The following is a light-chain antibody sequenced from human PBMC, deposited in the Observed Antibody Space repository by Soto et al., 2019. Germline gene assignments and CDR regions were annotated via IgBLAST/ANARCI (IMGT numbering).Light chain of an antibody. J-gene: IGKJ1*01. CDR2: AAS. CDR1: QSISSY. Sequence: DIQMTQSPSSLSASVGDRVTITCRASQSISSYLNWYQQKTGKAPKLLIYAASSLQSGVPSRFSGSAAGTHFTLTISSLQPEDFATYYWQQSYGTFGQGTKVEIK. V-gene: IGKV1-39*01. CDR3: QQSYGT.